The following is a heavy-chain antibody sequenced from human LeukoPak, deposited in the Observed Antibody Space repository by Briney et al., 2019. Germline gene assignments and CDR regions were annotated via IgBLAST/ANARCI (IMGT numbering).Heavy chain of an antibody. CDR1: GGSISSYY. CDR2: INHSGST. CDR3: ARGEWLASYGMDV. V-gene: IGHV4-34*01. J-gene: IGHJ6*02. Sequence: SETLSLTCTVSGGSISSYYWSWIRQPPGKGLEWIGEINHSGSTNYNPSLKSRVTISVDTSKNQFSLKLSSVTAADTAVYYCARGEWLASYGMDVWGQGTTVTVS. D-gene: IGHD6-19*01.